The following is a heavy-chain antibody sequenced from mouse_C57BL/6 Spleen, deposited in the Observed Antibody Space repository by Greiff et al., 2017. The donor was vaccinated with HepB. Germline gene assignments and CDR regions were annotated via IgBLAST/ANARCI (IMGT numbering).Heavy chain of an antibody. CDR3: ARGGYYDYEGGAMDY. CDR1: GYTFTSYW. J-gene: IGHJ4*01. Sequence: QQSCKASGYTFTSYWMHWVKQRPGRGLEWIGRIDPNSGGTKYNEKFKSKATLTVDKPSSTAYMQLSSLTSEDSAVYYCARGGYYDYEGGAMDYWGQGTSVTVSS. V-gene: IGHV1-72*01. CDR2: IDPNSGGT. D-gene: IGHD2-4*01.